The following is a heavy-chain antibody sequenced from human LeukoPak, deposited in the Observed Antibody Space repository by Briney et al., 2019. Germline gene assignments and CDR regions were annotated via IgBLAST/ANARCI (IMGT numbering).Heavy chain of an antibody. CDR3: ARMPYDTIWYVSRGSYFDC. V-gene: IGHV2-70*17. CDR1: GCSLPTRRKC. Sequence: SGRTPARPPQTLTLSSTLSGCSLPTRRKCVSWIRPPPGKALEWLSRIAWDGDTFYHTPLNTRLTISRDTSRSQVVLTMTSMDAADTATYYCARMPYDTIWYVSRGSYFDCGGQGALVTV. CDR2: IAWDGDT. J-gene: IGHJ4*02. D-gene: IGHD3-22*01.